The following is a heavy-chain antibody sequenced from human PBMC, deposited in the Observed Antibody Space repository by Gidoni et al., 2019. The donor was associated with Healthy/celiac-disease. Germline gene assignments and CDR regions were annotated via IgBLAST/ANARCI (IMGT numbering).Heavy chain of an antibody. Sequence: EVQLVESGGGLVKPGGSLRLSCAASGFTFSNAWMSWVRQAPGKGLEWVGRSKSKTDGGTTDYAAPVKGRFTISRDDSKNTLYLQMNSLKTEDTAVYYCTTGHYYGAGTIDYWGQGTLVTVSS. V-gene: IGHV3-15*01. D-gene: IGHD3-10*01. CDR2: SKSKTDGGTT. CDR1: GFTFSNAW. J-gene: IGHJ4*02. CDR3: TTGHYYGAGTIDY.